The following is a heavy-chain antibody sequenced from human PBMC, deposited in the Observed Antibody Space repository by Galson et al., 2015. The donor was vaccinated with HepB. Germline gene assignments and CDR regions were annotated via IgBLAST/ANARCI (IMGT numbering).Heavy chain of an antibody. Sequence: SLRLSCAASGFTFSSYSMNWVRQAPGKGLEWVSYISSSSSTIYYADSVKGRFTISRDNAKNSLYLQMNSLRAEDTAVYYCARDKREQGPRYYYGMDVWGQGTTVTVSS. CDR3: ARDKREQGPRYYYGMDV. CDR2: ISSSSSTI. CDR1: GFTFSSYS. V-gene: IGHV3-48*01. D-gene: IGHD1-26*01. J-gene: IGHJ6*02.